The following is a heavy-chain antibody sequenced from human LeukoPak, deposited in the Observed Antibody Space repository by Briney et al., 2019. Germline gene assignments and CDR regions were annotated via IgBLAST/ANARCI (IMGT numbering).Heavy chain of an antibody. CDR1: GFTVSGNY. D-gene: IGHD5-24*01. J-gene: IGHJ6*02. V-gene: IGHV3-66*01. CDR2: LYSGGRT. CDR3: ASRDKGYYYGMDV. Sequence: GGSLRLSSAASGFTVSGNYMSWLRKAPGKGLEWVSLLYSGGRTYYADSVKGRFSISRDNSKNTLYLQMNSLRAEGTAVYYCASRDKGYYYGMDVWGQGTTVTVSS.